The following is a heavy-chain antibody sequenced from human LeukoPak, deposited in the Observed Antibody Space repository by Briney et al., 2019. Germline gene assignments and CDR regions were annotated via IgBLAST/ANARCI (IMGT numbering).Heavy chain of an antibody. CDR3: ARDTGEVGELFFFDY. V-gene: IGHV3-48*03. CDR2: ISSSGSTI. Sequence: GGSLRLSCAASGFTFSSYEMNWVRQAPGKGLEWVSYISSSGSTIYYADSVKGRFTISRDNAKNSLYLQMNSLRAEDTAVYYCARDTGEVGELFFFDYWGQGTLVTVSS. D-gene: IGHD3-10*01. CDR1: GFTFSSYE. J-gene: IGHJ4*02.